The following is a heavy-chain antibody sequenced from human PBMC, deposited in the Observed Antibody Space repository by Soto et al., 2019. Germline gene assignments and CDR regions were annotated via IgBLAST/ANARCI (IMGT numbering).Heavy chain of an antibody. CDR1: GFTFSSYG. V-gene: IGHV3-33*01. CDR3: AREARYYYDSSHFDY. Sequence: QVQLVESGGGVVQPGRSLRLSCAASGFTFSSYGMHWVRQAPGKGLEWVAVIWYGGSNKYYADSVKGRFTISRDNSKNTLYLQPNSLRAEDTAVYYCAREARYYYDSSHFDYWGQGTLVTVSS. J-gene: IGHJ4*02. D-gene: IGHD3-22*01. CDR2: IWYGGSNK.